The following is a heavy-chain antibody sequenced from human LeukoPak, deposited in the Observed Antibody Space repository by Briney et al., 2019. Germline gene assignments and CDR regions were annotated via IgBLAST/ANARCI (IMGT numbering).Heavy chain of an antibody. CDR1: GHTFTTYY. D-gene: IGHD1-14*01. J-gene: IGHJ5*02. CDR3: AKETPNTGWFDP. Sequence: VSVTVSCTASGHTFTTYYVHLVRQAPGQGLEWMGVINPSGDGTNYPQRFQGRVTLTRDTSTSTVYMELTSLRSEDTAMYYCAKETPNTGWFDPWGQGTLVTVSS. CDR2: INPSGDGT. V-gene: IGHV1-46*01.